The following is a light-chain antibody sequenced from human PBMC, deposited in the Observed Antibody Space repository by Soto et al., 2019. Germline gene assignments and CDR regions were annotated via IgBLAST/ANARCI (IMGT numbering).Light chain of an antibody. CDR2: AAA. J-gene: IGKJ4*01. CDR1: QSISSY. CDR3: QQSYSTSPLT. V-gene: IGKV1-39*01. Sequence: DIQMTQSPSSLSASVGDRVTITCRASQSISSYLNWYQQKPGKAPKLLIYAAASLQSGVPSRIIGSGSGTDFTLTISSLQPEDFATYYCQQSYSTSPLTFGGGTKVEIK.